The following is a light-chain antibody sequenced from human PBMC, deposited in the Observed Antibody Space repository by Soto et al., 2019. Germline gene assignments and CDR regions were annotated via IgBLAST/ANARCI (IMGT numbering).Light chain of an antibody. CDR2: GAS. Sequence: DIQMTQSPSSLSASVGDRVTITCLTSQSIGIYLNWYQHKPGIAPKLLIYGASTLRSGVPSRFSGSGSGTDFTLTISSLQPDDFAIYYCQHSYSIPWAFGQGTKVDIK. CDR3: QHSYSIPWA. V-gene: IGKV1-39*01. CDR1: QSIGIY. J-gene: IGKJ1*01.